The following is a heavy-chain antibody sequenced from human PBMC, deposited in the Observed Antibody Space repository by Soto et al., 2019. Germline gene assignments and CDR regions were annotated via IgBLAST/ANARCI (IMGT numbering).Heavy chain of an antibody. V-gene: IGHV4-59*08. D-gene: IGHD2-2*03. J-gene: IGHJ4*02. CDR1: GSSITNYQ. CDR2: VYYSGSA. Sequence: QVHLQESGPGLVKPSETLSLTCTISGSSITNYQWSWIRQPPGKGLEWIGHVYYSGSANYNPTLMSRVTISIDTSKSQFSLNLGSVTAADTAVYFCARHAGSLGYWGQGTLVTVSS. CDR3: ARHAGSLGY.